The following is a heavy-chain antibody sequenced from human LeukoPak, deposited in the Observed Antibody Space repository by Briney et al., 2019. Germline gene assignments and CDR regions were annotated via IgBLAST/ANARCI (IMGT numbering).Heavy chain of an antibody. V-gene: IGHV4-34*01. CDR3: ARVGPGSYYFDY. J-gene: IGHJ4*02. CDR1: GGSFSGYY. Sequence: SETLSLTCAVYGGSFSGYYWSWIRQPPGRGLEWIGEINHSGSTNYNPSLKSRVTISLDTSRNQFSLNLTSVTAADTAVYYCARVGPGSYYFDYWGQGTLVTVSS. CDR2: INHSGST.